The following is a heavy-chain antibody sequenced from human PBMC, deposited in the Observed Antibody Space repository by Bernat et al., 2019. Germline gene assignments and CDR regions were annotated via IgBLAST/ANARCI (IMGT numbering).Heavy chain of an antibody. CDR2: IKQDGTEK. D-gene: IGHD3-10*01. CDR1: GFTFSTYW. J-gene: IGHJ4*02. V-gene: IGHV3-7*03. CDR3: ARVAWFGELLASFDY. Sequence: EVWLVESGGGLVQPGGSLRLSCAASGFTFSTYWMSWVRQAPGKGLEWVANIKQDGTEKHYVGSVTGRFTISRDNAKNSLYLQMNSVRVEDTAVYYCARVAWFGELLASFDYWGQGALVAVSS.